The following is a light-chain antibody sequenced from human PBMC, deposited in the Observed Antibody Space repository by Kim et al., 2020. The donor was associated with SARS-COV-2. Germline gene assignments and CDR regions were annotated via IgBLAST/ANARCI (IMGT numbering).Light chain of an antibody. J-gene: IGKJ4*01. CDR1: QTLLYTSNNRNY. Sequence: ATISCKSSQTLLYTSNNRNYFAWFQQRPGQTPKLLISWASTRESGVPDRFSGSGSGTDFTLTISSLQAEDVAVYYCHQYYSVPPTFGGGTKVDIK. V-gene: IGKV4-1*01. CDR3: HQYYSVPPT. CDR2: WAS.